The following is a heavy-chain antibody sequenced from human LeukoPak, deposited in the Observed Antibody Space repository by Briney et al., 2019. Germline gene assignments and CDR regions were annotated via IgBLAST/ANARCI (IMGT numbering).Heavy chain of an antibody. CDR2: VSGSGGGT. V-gene: IGHV3-23*01. CDR1: GSTFSSYA. Sequence: PGESLRLSCEASGSTFSSYAMSWVRQAPGKGLEWVSGVSGSGGGTYYTDSVKGRFTISRDNSKNTLFLQMNSLRVEDTAVYYCANLRGRGAYACSGASCYSYWGQGTLVTVSP. J-gene: IGHJ4*02. D-gene: IGHD2-15*01. CDR3: ANLRGRGAYACSGASCYSY.